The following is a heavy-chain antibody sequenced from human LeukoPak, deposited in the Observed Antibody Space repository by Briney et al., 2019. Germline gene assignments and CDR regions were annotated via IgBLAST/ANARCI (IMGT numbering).Heavy chain of an antibody. D-gene: IGHD2-15*01. Sequence: ASVKVLCKASRYTFTTYAMNWVRHASGQALVWMGYINAAVGNPTYAQDFTGRFLFSVDTSVSTAYLQITNLTAEDTALYYCASRTYSYGLSPWGQGTLVTVS. CDR1: RYTFTTYA. CDR2: INAAVGNP. CDR3: ASRTYSYGLSP. J-gene: IGHJ5*02. V-gene: IGHV7-4-1*02.